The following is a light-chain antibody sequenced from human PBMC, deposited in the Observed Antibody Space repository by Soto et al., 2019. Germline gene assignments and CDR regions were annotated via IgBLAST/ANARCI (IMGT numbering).Light chain of an antibody. CDR1: QSVTDNY. CDR2: DAS. CDR3: QQYGDSPVT. V-gene: IGKV3-20*01. Sequence: EIVLTQSPATLSLSPGERATLSCRASQSVTDNYLAWYQQKPGQAPRLLIYDASRRATGIPDRFSGSGSGTDFSLTISRLEPEDFAVYYCQQYGDSPVTFGQGTRWIS. J-gene: IGKJ1*01.